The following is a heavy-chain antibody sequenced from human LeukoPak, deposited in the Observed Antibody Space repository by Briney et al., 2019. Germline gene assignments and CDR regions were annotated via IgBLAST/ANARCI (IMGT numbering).Heavy chain of an antibody. CDR2: IIPILGIA. CDR3: ARDRGTDYDSSGYYGSFGY. Sequence: SVKVSCKASGYTFTAYYMHWVRQAPGQGLEWMGRIIPILGIANYAQKFQGRVTITADKSTSTAYMELSSLRSEDTAVYYCARDRGTDYDSSGYYGSFGYWGQGTLVTVSS. D-gene: IGHD3-22*01. CDR1: GYTFTAYY. J-gene: IGHJ4*02. V-gene: IGHV1-69*04.